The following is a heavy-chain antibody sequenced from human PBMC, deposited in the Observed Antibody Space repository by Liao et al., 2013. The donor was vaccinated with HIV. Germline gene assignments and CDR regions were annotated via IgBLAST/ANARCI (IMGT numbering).Heavy chain of an antibody. J-gene: IGHJ4*01. V-gene: IGHV4-38-2*01. D-gene: IGHD7-27*01. CDR2: IFHTGST. Sequence: QVQLQESGPGLVKPSETLSLTCVVSGNSISTGFYWAWIRQSPGEGLEWIANIFHTGSTYYNPSLQSRATISVDTSMNRFSLHLKSVTAADTAVYFCARMGTHFDHWGHGTLVTVSS. CDR1: GNSISTGFY. CDR3: ARMGTHFDH.